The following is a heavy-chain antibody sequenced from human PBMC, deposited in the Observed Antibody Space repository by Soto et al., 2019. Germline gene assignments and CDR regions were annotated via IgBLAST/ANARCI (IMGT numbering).Heavy chain of an antibody. CDR3: AKGVAVAGYYYYGMDV. CDR2: ISGSGGST. CDR1: GFTFSSYA. Sequence: GGSLRLSCAASGFTFSSYAMSWVRQAPGKGLEWVSAISGSGGSTYYADSVKGRFTISRDNSKNTLYLQMNSLRAEDTAVYYCAKGVAVAGYYYYGMDVWGQGTTVTVS. V-gene: IGHV3-23*01. J-gene: IGHJ6*02. D-gene: IGHD6-19*01.